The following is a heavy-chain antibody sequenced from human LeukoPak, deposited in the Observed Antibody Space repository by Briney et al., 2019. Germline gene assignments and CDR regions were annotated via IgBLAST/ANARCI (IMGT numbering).Heavy chain of an antibody. D-gene: IGHD3-3*01. Sequence: GASVKVSCKASGYTFTSYAMHWVRQAPGQRLEWMGWINAGNGNTKYSQKFQGRVTITRDTSASTAYMELSSLRSEDTAVYYCARDNLHYDFWSGYKNWFDPWGQGTLVTVSS. CDR1: GYTFTSYA. CDR2: INAGNGNT. V-gene: IGHV1-3*01. CDR3: ARDNLHYDFWSGYKNWFDP. J-gene: IGHJ5*02.